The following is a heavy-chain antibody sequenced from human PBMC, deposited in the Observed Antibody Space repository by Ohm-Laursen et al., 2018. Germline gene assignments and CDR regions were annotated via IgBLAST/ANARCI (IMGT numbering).Heavy chain of an antibody. CDR2: INHSGST. CDR1: GGSFSRYY. CDR3: ARGFSGWWGRIDY. Sequence: SETLSLTCPVYGGSFSRYYWSWIRQPPGKGLEWIGEINHSGSTNYNPSLKSRVTISVDTSKNHFSLKLSSVTAADTAVYYCARGFSGWWGRIDYWGQGILVTVSS. J-gene: IGHJ4*02. D-gene: IGHD6-19*01. V-gene: IGHV4-34*01.